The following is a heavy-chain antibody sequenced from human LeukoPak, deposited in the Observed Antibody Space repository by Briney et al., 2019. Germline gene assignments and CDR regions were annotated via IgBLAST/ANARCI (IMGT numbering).Heavy chain of an antibody. Sequence: GGSLRLSCSASGFTFSSYAMHWVRQAPGKGLEYVSAISSNGGSTYYADSVKGRFTISRDNSKNTLYLQMNSLRDEDTALYYCARERYGDWNFDYWGQGTLVTVSS. V-gene: IGHV3-64*04. CDR2: ISSNGGST. CDR1: GFTFSSYA. D-gene: IGHD4-17*01. CDR3: ARERYGDWNFDY. J-gene: IGHJ4*02.